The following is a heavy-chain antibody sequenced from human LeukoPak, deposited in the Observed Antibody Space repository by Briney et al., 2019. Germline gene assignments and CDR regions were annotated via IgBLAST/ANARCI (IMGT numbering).Heavy chain of an antibody. CDR1: GYSFILYG. D-gene: IGHD3-16*01. Sequence: ASVKVSCKTSGYSFILYGISWVRQAPGQGPEWMGWISTSTGDTKYTQKFQGRVTLTTDTSTSTAYMELSSLRSDDTAVYYCAGGGSRTSAEYFQHWGQGTLVTVSS. CDR2: ISTSTGDT. J-gene: IGHJ1*01. V-gene: IGHV1-18*01. CDR3: AGGGSRTSAEYFQH.